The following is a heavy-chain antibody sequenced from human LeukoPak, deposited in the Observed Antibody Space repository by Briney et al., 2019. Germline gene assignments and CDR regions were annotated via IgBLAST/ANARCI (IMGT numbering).Heavy chain of an antibody. Sequence: GGSLRLSCAASGFTFSDYSMNWVRQAPGKGLEWVSSISSSSSYIFYADSVRGRFSISRDNAKNSLYLQMNSLRAEHTAVYYCARVQKSPTSAASAVDCWGQGTVVIVSS. CDR3: ARVQKSPTSAASAVDC. CDR1: GFTFSDYS. V-gene: IGHV3-21*01. J-gene: IGHJ4*02. D-gene: IGHD6-25*01. CDR2: ISSSSSYI.